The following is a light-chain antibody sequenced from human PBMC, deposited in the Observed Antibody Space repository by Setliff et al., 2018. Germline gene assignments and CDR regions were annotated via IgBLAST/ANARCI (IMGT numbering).Light chain of an antibody. CDR2: QSS. V-gene: IGLV1-44*01. J-gene: IGLJ2*01. Sequence: QSVLTQPPSASGTPGQTVTMSCSGTNSNIGTKTVNWYQQVPGTAPKLVMYQSSQRPSGVPDRFSGSKSGTSASLAISSLQSEDEADYYCSAWDDSLNGVIFGGGTQLTVL. CDR3: SAWDDSLNGVI. CDR1: NSNIGTKT.